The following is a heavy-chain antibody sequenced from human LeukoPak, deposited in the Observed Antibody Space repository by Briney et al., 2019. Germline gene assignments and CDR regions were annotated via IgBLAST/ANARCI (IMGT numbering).Heavy chain of an antibody. V-gene: IGHV4-39*07. CDR2: IYYSGST. CDR3: ARCSSRWPPVEFDP. D-gene: IGHD2-21*01. J-gene: IGHJ5*02. CDR1: GGSFSSSSYY. Sequence: SETLSLTCTVSGGSFSSSSYYWGWIRQPPGKGLEWIGSIYYSGSTYYNPSLKSRVTISVDTSKNQFSLKLSSVTAADTAVYYCARCSSRWPPVEFDPWDQGTLVTVSS.